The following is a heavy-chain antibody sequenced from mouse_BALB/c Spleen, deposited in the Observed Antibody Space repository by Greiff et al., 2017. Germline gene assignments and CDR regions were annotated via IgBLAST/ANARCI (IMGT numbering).Heavy chain of an antibody. Sequence: LQQPGSELVRPGASVKLSCKASGYTFTSYWMHWVKQRPGQGLEWIGNIYPGSGSTNYDEKFKSKATLTVDTSSSTAYMQLSSLTSEDSAVYYCTRGDGNFWDFDVWGAGTTVTVSS. CDR2: IYPGSGST. V-gene: IGHV1S22*01. CDR1: GYTFTSYW. D-gene: IGHD2-1*01. J-gene: IGHJ1*01. CDR3: TRGDGNFWDFDV.